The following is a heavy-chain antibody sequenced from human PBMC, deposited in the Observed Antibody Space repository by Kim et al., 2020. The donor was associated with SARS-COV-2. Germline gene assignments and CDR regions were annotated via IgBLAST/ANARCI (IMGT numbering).Heavy chain of an antibody. J-gene: IGHJ4*02. D-gene: IGHD6-13*01. CDR3: AREGYSSSWFDY. CDR1: GFTFSNYW. CDR2: IKQDGSEK. Sequence: GGSLRLSCAASGFTFSNYWMSWVRQAPGKGLEWVANIKQDGSEKYYVDSVKGRFTISRDNAKNSLYLQMNSLRAEDTAVYYCAREGYSSSWFDYWGQGTLVTVSS. V-gene: IGHV3-7*01.